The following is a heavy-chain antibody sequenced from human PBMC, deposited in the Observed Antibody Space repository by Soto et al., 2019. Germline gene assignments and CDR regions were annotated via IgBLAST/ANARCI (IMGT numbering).Heavy chain of an antibody. J-gene: IGHJ4*02. CDR3: AKDRLAGNFDY. CDR1: GFTFSSYS. CDR2: ISSSSSYT. Sequence: PGGSLRLSCAASGFTFSSYSMNWVRQAPGKGLEWVSSISSSSSYTYYADSVKGRFTISRDNSKNTLYLQMNGLRVEDTAVYYCAKDRLAGNFDYWGQGTQVTVSS. V-gene: IGHV3-21*04.